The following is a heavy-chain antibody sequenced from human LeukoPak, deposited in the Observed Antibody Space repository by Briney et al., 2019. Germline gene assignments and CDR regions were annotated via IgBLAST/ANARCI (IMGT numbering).Heavy chain of an antibody. D-gene: IGHD7-27*01. CDR2: MSGSSGRT. V-gene: IGHV3-23*01. CDR1: GFTFSSYA. J-gene: IGHJ4*02. CDR3: ARDLAWGAFDY. Sequence: GGSLRLSCAASGFTFSSYAMSWVRQAPGKGLEWVSAMSGSSGRTYYADSVKGRFTISRDNSKNTLYVQMNSLRVEDTAVYYCARDLAWGAFDYWGQGTLVTVSS.